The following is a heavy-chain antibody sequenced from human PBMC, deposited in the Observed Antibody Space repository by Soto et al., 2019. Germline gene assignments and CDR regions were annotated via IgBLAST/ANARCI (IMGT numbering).Heavy chain of an antibody. Sequence: EVQLLEHGGQLVQPGESLRLSCAASGFTFRTFTMNWVRQAPGKGLEWVSGIIGGDGDKFYSDSVKGRFTISRDNSKDMLFLQMSSLRVNDTAVYYCAKDRDPDGIWTFDSWGQGTLVTVS. CDR1: GFTFRTFT. CDR2: IIGGDGDK. J-gene: IGHJ5*01. CDR3: AKDRDPDGIWTFDS. V-gene: IGHV3-23*01. D-gene: IGHD3-9*01.